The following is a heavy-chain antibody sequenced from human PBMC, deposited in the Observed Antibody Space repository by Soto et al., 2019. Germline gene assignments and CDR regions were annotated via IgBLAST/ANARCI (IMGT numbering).Heavy chain of an antibody. V-gene: IGHV3-33*01. CDR1: GFTFSNSG. J-gene: IGHJ3*02. Sequence: QVQLVESGGGVVQPGRSLRLFCAAAGFTFSNSGMHWVRQAPGQGLEWVAAIWFDGRNKNYADSVKGRFTISRDISKNTLYLQMNSLRVEDTAVYYCARVPRDFNAFDIWGHGTMVTVSS. D-gene: IGHD2-21*02. CDR3: ARVPRDFNAFDI. CDR2: IWFDGRNK.